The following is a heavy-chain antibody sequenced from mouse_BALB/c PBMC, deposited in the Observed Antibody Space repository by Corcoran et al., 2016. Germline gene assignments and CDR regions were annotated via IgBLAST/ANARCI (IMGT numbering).Heavy chain of an antibody. Sequence: EVQLQQSGAELVKPGASVKLSCTASGFNIKDTYMHWVKQRPEQGLEWIGRIDPANGNTKYDPKFQGKATITADTSSNTAYLQLSSLTSEDTAGYFCANGEWYVDVWGSGTTVAVSS. J-gene: IGHJ1*01. CDR2: IDPANGNT. CDR1: GFNIKDTY. V-gene: IGHV14-3*02. CDR3: ANGEWYVDV.